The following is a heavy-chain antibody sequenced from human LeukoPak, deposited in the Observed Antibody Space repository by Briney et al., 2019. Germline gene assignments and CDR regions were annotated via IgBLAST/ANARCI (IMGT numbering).Heavy chain of an antibody. D-gene: IGHD2-2*02. J-gene: IGHJ4*02. CDR2: IYTSGST. CDR1: GGSISSGSYY. CDR3: ARCTSTSCYNFDY. Sequence: TSQTLSLTCTVSGGSISSGSYYWSWIRQPAGKGLEWIGRIYTSGSTNYNPSLKSRVTISVDTSKNQFSLKLSSVTAADTAVYYCARCTSTSCYNFDYWGQGALVTVSS. V-gene: IGHV4-61*02.